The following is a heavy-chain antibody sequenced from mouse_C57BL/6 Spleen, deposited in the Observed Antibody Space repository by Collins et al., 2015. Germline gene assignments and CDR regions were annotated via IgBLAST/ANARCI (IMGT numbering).Heavy chain of an antibody. Sequence: QVQLQQSGPELVKPGASVKISCKASGYAFSSSWMNWVKQRPGKGLEWIGRIYPGDGDTNYNGKFKGKATLTADKSSSTAYMQLSSLTSEDSAVYFCARGALGYYAMDYWGQGTSVTVSS. CDR3: ARGALGYYAMDY. D-gene: IGHD1-3*01. J-gene: IGHJ4*01. V-gene: IGHV1-82*01. CDR1: GYAFSSSW. CDR2: IYPGDGDT.